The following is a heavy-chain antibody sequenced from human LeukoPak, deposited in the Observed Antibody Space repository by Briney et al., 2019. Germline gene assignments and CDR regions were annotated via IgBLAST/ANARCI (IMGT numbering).Heavy chain of an antibody. J-gene: IGHJ4*02. V-gene: IGHV3-23*01. D-gene: IGHD3-22*01. CDR1: GFMFSSNT. CDR3: AKGSSGYFFDL. Sequence: GGSLRLSCVVSGFMFSSNTMTWVRQAPGKGLEWVSAISNDGGGTTYADFVKGRFSVSRDNSKNTLFLQMNSLRAEDTALYYCAKGSSGYFFDLWGQGTLVTVSS. CDR2: ISNDGGGT.